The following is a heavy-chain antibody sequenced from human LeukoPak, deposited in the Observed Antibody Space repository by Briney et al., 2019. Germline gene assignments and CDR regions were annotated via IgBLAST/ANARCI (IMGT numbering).Heavy chain of an antibody. CDR2: IYNSGST. CDR3: ARTTRDFWSGYYLLYMDV. V-gene: IGHV4-39*06. Sequence: SETLSLTCTVSGGSISSSYYYWGWIRQPPGKGLEWIGFIYNSGSTYYNPSLKSRVTISVDTSKNHFTLKLSSVTAADTAVYYCARTTRDFWSGYYLLYMDVWGKGTTVTVSS. D-gene: IGHD3-3*01. CDR1: GGSISSSYYY. J-gene: IGHJ6*04.